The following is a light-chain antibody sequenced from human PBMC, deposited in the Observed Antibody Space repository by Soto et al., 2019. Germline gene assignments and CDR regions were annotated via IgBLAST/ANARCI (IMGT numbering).Light chain of an antibody. Sequence: DIQMTQSPSTLPASVGDRVTITCRANQSISTWLAWYQQKPGKAPNLLIYKASRLETGVPSRFSGSGSGTDFTLTITSLQPEDSATYYCQQSYNTPQTFGQGTKVDIK. CDR2: KAS. V-gene: IGKV1-5*03. CDR1: QSISTW. CDR3: QQSYNTPQT. J-gene: IGKJ1*01.